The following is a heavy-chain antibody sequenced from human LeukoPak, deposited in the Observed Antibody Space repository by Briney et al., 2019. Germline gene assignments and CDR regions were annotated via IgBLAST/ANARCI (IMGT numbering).Heavy chain of an antibody. CDR3: ATHHLDNSACKH. CDR1: GFSFSNYW. D-gene: IGHD3-22*01. Sequence: PGGSLRLSCAASGFSFSNYWMTWVRQAPGKGLEWVANIRGDAGDQKYADSVKGRFTISRDNAKNSLYLQMNSLRAEDTAVYYCATHHLDNSACKHWGPGTLVTVSS. V-gene: IGHV3-7*05. CDR2: IRGDAGDQ. J-gene: IGHJ4*02.